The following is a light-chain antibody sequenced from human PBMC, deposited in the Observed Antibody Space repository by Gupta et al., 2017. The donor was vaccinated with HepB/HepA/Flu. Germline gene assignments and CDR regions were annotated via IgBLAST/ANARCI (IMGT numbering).Light chain of an antibody. J-gene: IGKJ4*01. CDR1: QSVSNN. V-gene: IGKV3-15*01. CDR2: GAS. Sequence: EIVMTQSPVTLSVSPGERATLSCRASQSVSNNVAWYQQKPGQAPRLLIYGASTRDTGIPARFSGSGSGTEFTLIISSRQSEDFAVYYCQQYRDWPPLTFGGGTQVEI. CDR3: QQYRDWPPLT.